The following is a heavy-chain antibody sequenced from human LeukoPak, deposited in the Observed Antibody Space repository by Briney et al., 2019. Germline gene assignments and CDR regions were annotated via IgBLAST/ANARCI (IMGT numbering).Heavy chain of an antibody. D-gene: IGHD4-17*01. Sequence: ASVKVSCKASGYTFTGYYMHWVRQAPGQGLEWMGWINPNSGGTNYAQKFQGRVTMTRDTSISTAYMELSRLRSDDTAVYYCARDRPLFVYDYGDYLPWGQGTLVTVSS. CDR1: GYTFTGYY. CDR3: ARDRPLFVYDYGDYLP. V-gene: IGHV1-2*02. J-gene: IGHJ5*02. CDR2: INPNSGGT.